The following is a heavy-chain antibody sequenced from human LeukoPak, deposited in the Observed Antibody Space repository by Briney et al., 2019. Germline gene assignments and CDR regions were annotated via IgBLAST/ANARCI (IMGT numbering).Heavy chain of an antibody. CDR1: GYTFTGYY. Sequence: ASVKVSCKASGYTFTGYYMHWVRQAPGQGLEWMGRINPNSGGTNYAQKFQGRVTMTRDTSISTAYMELSRLRSDDTAVYYCAGGRGWYKDAFDIWGQGTMVTVSS. V-gene: IGHV1-2*06. CDR2: INPNSGGT. J-gene: IGHJ3*02. CDR3: AGGRGWYKDAFDI. D-gene: IGHD6-19*01.